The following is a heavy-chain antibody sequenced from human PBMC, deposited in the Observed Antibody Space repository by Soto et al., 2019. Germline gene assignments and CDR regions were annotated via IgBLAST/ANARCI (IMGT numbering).Heavy chain of an antibody. CDR3: ARSSTFYDY. J-gene: IGHJ4*02. Sequence: SLRLSCTPSGFTLPGYSMNWVRQAPGKGLEWVSYISSSSDTIYYADSVKGRFTISRDNAKNLLYLQMKSLRAEDTAVYYCARSSTFYDYWGQGTPVTVSS. CDR2: ISSSSDTI. V-gene: IGHV3-48*01. D-gene: IGHD6-6*01. CDR1: GFTLPGYS.